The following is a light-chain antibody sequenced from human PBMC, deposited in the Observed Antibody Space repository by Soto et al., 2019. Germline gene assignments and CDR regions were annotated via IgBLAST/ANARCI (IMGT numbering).Light chain of an antibody. Sequence: EIVMTQSPATLSVSPGERATLSCRASQSVSSYLAWYQQKPGLPPRLLIYDASTRATGIPDRFSGSGSGTDFTLNIRSLQSADFAVYYCQQYSNWPPLYTFGRGTKLEIK. CDR2: DAS. V-gene: IGKV3-15*01. J-gene: IGKJ2*01. CDR3: QQYSNWPPLYT. CDR1: QSVSSY.